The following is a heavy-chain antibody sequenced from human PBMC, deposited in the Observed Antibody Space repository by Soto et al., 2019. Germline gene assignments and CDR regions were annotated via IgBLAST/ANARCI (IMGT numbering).Heavy chain of an antibody. D-gene: IGHD2-8*01. CDR1: GGSFSGYY. J-gene: IGHJ4*02. CDR2: INYSGST. Sequence: SETLSLTCAVYGGSFSGYYWSWIRQPPGKGLEWIGEINYSGSTYYMPSLRSRVTLSVDTSKNQFSLRLTSVTAEDTAVYYCARHEGNGNVWPLDYWGQGILVTVSS. CDR3: ARHEGNGNVWPLDY. V-gene: IGHV4-34*01.